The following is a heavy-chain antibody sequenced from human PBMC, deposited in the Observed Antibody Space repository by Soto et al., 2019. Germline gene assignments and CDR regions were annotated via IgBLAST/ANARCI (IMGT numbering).Heavy chain of an antibody. CDR2: ISYDGDNE. D-gene: IGHD2-2*01. Sequence: QVQLVESGGGVVQPGRSLRLSCAASGFTFSNYGMHWVREAPGKGLEWVAIISYDGDNEYYADSVRGRFTISRDNSKNTLYLQTNSLRHEETAVYYCAKDGGPVYCNSPVFSAKHFDYWGQGTLVTVSS. V-gene: IGHV3-30*18. J-gene: IGHJ4*02. CDR3: AKDGGPVYCNSPVFSAKHFDY. CDR1: GFTFSNYG.